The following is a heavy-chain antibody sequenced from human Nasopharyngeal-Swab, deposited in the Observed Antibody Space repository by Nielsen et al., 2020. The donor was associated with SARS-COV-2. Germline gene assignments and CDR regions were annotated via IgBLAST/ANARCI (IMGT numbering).Heavy chain of an antibody. CDR3: ARHFGVVISHYYFYGMHV. J-gene: IGHJ6*02. V-gene: IGHV1-2*02. D-gene: IGHD3-3*01. CDR1: GHSFADFY. CDR2: INPKTGVT. Sequence: ASVKVSCKASGHSFADFYIHWVRQAPGQGLEWMGWINPKTGVTNYAQKFQGRVTMTRDTSISTAYMDLSRLKSADTAVYYCARHFGVVISHYYFYGMHVWGQGTTVTVSS.